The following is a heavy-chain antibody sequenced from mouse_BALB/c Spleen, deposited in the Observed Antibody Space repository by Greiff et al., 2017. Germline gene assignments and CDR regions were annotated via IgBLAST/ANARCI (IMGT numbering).Heavy chain of an antibody. D-gene: IGHD1-1*01. CDR1: GYAFSSYW. J-gene: IGHJ4*01. V-gene: IGHV1-80*01. CDR3: ARRTLLLRDYAMDY. CDR2: IYPGDGDT. Sequence: QVQLKQSGAELVRPGSSVKISCKASGYAFSSYWMNWVKQRPGQGLEWIGQIYPGDGDTNYNGKFKGKATLTADKSSSTAYMQLSSLTSEDSAVYFCARRTLLLRDYAMDYWGQGTSVTVAS.